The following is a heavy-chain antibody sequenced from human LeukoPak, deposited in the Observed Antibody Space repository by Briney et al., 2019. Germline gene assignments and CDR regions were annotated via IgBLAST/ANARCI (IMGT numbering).Heavy chain of an antibody. J-gene: IGHJ4*02. Sequence: ASVKVSCKASGYTFTSYGISWVRQAPGQGLEWMGWISAYNGNTNYAQKLQGRVTMTTDTSTSTAYMELRSLRSDDTAVYYCAYESYDSSGYHYAYWGQGTLVTVSS. V-gene: IGHV1-18*01. D-gene: IGHD3-22*01. CDR3: AYESYDSSGYHYAY. CDR2: ISAYNGNT. CDR1: GYTFTSYG.